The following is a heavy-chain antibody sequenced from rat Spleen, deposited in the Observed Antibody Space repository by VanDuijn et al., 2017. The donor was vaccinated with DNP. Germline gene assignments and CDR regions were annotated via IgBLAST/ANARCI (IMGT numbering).Heavy chain of an antibody. J-gene: IGHJ3*01. V-gene: IGHV5-22*01. D-gene: IGHD1-7*01. CDR3: ATSSYFGYDYGFAY. CDR2: MRYEGGST. CDR1: GFTFSSYW. Sequence: EVQLVESGGGLVQPGRSLKLSCVASGFTFSSYWMFWIRQAPGKGLEWVAYMRYEGGSTYHGDSVKGRFTISRDNAKSTLYLQMNSLRSEDTATYYCATSSYFGYDYGFAYWGQGTLVTVSS.